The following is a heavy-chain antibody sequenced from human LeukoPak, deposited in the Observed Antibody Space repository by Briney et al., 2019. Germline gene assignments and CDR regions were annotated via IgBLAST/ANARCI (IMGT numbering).Heavy chain of an antibody. J-gene: IGHJ4*02. CDR1: GFTFSTYW. D-gene: IGHD3-22*01. V-gene: IGHV3-7*04. CDR3: AGGGYGDFHY. Sequence: GGSLRLSCAASGFTFSTYWMSWVRQAPGKGLEWVANIKQDGSEKYYVDSVKGRFTISRDNAKNSLYLQMNSLRAEDTAAYYCAGGGYGDFHYWGQGTLVTVSS. CDR2: IKQDGSEK.